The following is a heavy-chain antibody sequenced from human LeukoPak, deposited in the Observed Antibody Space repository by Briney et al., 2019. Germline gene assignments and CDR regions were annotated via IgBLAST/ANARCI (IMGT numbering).Heavy chain of an antibody. D-gene: IGHD1-1*01. V-gene: IGHV3-11*01. CDR1: GFTFSNYW. CDR2: ISSSGSTI. J-gene: IGHJ6*03. Sequence: GGSLRLSCAASGFTFSNYWMHWVRQAPGKGLEWVSYISSSGSTIYYADSVKGRFTISRDNAKNSLYLQMNSLRAEDTALYHCARVLRLERPYYYYYMDVWGKGTTVTISS. CDR3: ARVLRLERPYYYYYMDV.